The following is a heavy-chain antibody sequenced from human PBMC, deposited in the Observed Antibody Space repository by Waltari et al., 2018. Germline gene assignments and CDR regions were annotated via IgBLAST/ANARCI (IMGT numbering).Heavy chain of an antibody. V-gene: IGHV3-49*03. CDR2: IRSKAYGGTT. J-gene: IGHJ6*02. D-gene: IGHD4-17*01. Sequence: EVQLVESGGGLVQPGRSLRLSCTASGFTFGDYAMSWFRQAPGKGLEWVGFIRSKAYGGTTEYAASVKGRFTISRDDSKSIAYLQMNSLKTEDTAVYYCRYGDYEGYYYGMDVWGQGTTVTVSS. CDR1: GFTFGDYA. CDR3: RYGDYEGYYYGMDV.